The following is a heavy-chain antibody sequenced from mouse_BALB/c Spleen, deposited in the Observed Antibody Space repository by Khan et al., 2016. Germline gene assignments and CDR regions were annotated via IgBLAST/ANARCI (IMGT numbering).Heavy chain of an antibody. CDR1: GFAFSRYW. CDR2: INPDSSTI. Sequence: EVKLLESGGGLVQPGGSLKLSCAASGFAFSRYWMSWVRQAPGQGLEWIGEINPDSSTINYTPSLKDKFIISRDNAKNTLYLQMSKVRSEDTALYDCARLHYYGYVGYWGQGTTLTVSS. D-gene: IGHD1-2*01. CDR3: ARLHYYGYVGY. J-gene: IGHJ2*01. V-gene: IGHV4-1*02.